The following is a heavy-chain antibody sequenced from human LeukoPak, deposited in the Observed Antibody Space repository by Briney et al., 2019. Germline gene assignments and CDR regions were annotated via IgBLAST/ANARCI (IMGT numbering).Heavy chain of an antibody. D-gene: IGHD2-8*01. V-gene: IGHV4-61*01. CDR3: ARVPLYSNYLDY. Sequence: SETLSLTCTVSGGSISSGSYYWSWIRQPPGKGLEWIGYIYYSGSTNYNPSLKSRVTISVDTSKNQFSLKLSSVTAADTAVYYCARVPLYSNYLDYWGQGTLVTVSS. J-gene: IGHJ4*02. CDR1: GGSISSGSYY. CDR2: IYYSGST.